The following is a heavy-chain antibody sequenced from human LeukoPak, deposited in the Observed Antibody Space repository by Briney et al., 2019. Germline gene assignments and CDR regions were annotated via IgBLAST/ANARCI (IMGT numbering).Heavy chain of an antibody. CDR2: IYYSGST. CDR3: ARVQAYGGKGYFDY. D-gene: IGHD4-23*01. CDR1: GGSISSYY. V-gene: IGHV4-59*12. J-gene: IGHJ4*02. Sequence: SKTLSLTCTVSGGSISSYYWSWIRQPPGKGLEWIGDIYYSGSTNYNPSLKSRVTISVDTSKNQFSLKLSSVTAADTAVYYCARVQAYGGKGYFDYWGQGTLVTVSS.